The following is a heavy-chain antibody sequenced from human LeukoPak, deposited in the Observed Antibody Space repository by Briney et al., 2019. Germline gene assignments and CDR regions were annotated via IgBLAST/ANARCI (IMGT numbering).Heavy chain of an antibody. V-gene: IGHV1-69*04. D-gene: IGHD3-10*02. Sequence: ASVKVSFKASGGTFSSYAISWVRQAPGQGLEWMGRIIPILGIANYAQKFQGRVTITADKSTSTAYMELSSLRSEDTAVYYCARAPGNYVHWFDPWGQGTLVTVSS. CDR2: IIPILGIA. J-gene: IGHJ5*02. CDR3: ARAPGNYVHWFDP. CDR1: GGTFSSYA.